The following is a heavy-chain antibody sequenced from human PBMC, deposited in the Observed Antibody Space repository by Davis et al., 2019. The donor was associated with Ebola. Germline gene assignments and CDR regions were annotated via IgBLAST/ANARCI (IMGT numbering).Heavy chain of an antibody. CDR1: GFTFSSYS. Sequence: GESLKISCAASGFTFSSYSMNWVRQAPGKGLEWVSSISSSSSYIYYADSVEGRFTISRDNAKNSLYLQMNSLRAEDTAVYYCVTENWYRFESWGQGTLVTVSS. CDR2: ISSSSSYI. J-gene: IGHJ4*02. CDR3: VTENWYRFES. D-gene: IGHD1/OR15-1a*01. V-gene: IGHV3-21*01.